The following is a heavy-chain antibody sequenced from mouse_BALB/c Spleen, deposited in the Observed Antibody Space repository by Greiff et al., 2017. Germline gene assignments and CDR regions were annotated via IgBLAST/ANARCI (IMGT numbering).Heavy chain of an antibody. D-gene: IGHD1-1*01. Sequence: QVQLQQSGAELVKPGASVKLSCKTSGFTFSSSYISWLKQKPGQSLEWIAWIYAGTGGTSYNQKFTGKAQLTVDTSSSTAYMQFSSLTTEDSAIYYCARHDHYYGSSSYWYFDVWGAGTTVTVSS. CDR3: ARHDHYYGSSSYWYFDV. CDR1: GFTFSSSY. V-gene: IGHV1-66*01. CDR2: IYAGTGGT. J-gene: IGHJ1*01.